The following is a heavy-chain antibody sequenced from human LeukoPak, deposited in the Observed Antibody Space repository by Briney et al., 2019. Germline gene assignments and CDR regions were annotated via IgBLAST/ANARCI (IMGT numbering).Heavy chain of an antibody. CDR3: AKDTGARAARPTSWLY. D-gene: IGHD6-6*01. V-gene: IGHV3-23*01. CDR1: GFTLSSYA. CDR2: ISGIGGST. J-gene: IGHJ4*02. Sequence: GGCLSLSCAPSGFTLSSYAMRWVRPADGRGLEWVSAISGIGGSTYYAASAKGRFTISRDNSKNTLYLQMNSLRAEDTAVYYCAKDTGARAARPTSWLYWGQRILVTVSS.